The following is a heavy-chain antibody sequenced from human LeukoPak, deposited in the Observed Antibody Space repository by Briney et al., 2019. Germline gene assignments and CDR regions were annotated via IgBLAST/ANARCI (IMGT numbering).Heavy chain of an antibody. CDR2: IQYDGSNK. Sequence: GGSLRLSCRASRFSFSDYGMHWVRQAPGKGLEWVAFIQYDGSNKYYADSVKGRFTISRDNSKNTLYLQMNSLRSEDTAVYYCAKGKTGTDYWGQGTLVTVSS. V-gene: IGHV3-30*02. CDR1: RFSFSDYG. CDR3: AKGKTGTDY. J-gene: IGHJ4*02.